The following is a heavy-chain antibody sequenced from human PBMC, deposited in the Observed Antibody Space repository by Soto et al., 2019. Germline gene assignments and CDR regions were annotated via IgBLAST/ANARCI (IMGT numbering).Heavy chain of an antibody. D-gene: IGHD2-21*02. V-gene: IGHV1-46*01. Sequence: GASVKVSCKASGYTFTSYYMHWVRQAPGQGLEWMGIINPSGGSTSYAQKFQGRVTMTRDTSTSTVYMELSSLRSEDTAVYYCASMGVSAYCGGDCYSGFQHWGQGTLVTVSS. J-gene: IGHJ1*01. CDR3: ASMGVSAYCGGDCYSGFQH. CDR2: INPSGGST. CDR1: GYTFTSYY.